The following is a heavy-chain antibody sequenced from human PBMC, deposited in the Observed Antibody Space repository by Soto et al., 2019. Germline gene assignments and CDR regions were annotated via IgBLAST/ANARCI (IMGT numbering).Heavy chain of an antibody. CDR2: IYYSGST. V-gene: IGHV4-30-4*01. Sequence: PSETLSLTCTVAGGSISGGHYYWSCIPQPPRKGLEWIGYIYYSGSTYYNPSLKSRVTISVDTSKNQFSLKLRSVTAADTAVYYCARHVIIVGATDAFDIWGKGRMVTVSS. J-gene: IGHJ3*02. CDR3: ARHVIIVGATDAFDI. CDR1: GGSISGGHYY. D-gene: IGHD1-26*01.